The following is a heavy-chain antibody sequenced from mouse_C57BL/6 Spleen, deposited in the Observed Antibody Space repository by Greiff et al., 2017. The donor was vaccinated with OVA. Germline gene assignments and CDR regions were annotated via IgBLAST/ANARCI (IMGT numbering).Heavy chain of an antibody. CDR2: IYPGSGNT. D-gene: IGHD1-1*01. Sequence: VQLQQSGPELVQPGASVKISCKASGYSFTSYYIHWVKQRPGQGLEWIGWIYPGSGNTKYNEKFKGKATLTADTSSSTAYMQLSSLTAEDSAVYYGARYRGSSYDYFDYWGQGTTLTVSS. J-gene: IGHJ2*01. CDR3: ARYRGSSYDYFDY. V-gene: IGHV1-66*01. CDR1: GYSFTSYY.